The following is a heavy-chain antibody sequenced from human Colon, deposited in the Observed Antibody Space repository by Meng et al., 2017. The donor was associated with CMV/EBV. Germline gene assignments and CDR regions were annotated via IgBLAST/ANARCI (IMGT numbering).Heavy chain of an antibody. Sequence: HVQLHGSGPGLEKPSETLSLTCTVAGGSISTYYWSWIRQPAGEGLEWLGRISTNRNTAYNPSLNSRATIWLDTSNNQFSLKLTSVTAADTAVYYCVRGGYSGTQTGGVQEYWGQGTLVTVSS. CDR1: GGSISTYY. CDR2: ISTNRNT. CDR3: VRGGYSGTQTGGVQEY. D-gene: IGHD5-12*01. V-gene: IGHV4-4*07. J-gene: IGHJ4*02.